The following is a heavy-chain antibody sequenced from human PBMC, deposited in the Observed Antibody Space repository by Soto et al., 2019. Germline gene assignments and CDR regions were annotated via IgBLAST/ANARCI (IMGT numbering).Heavy chain of an antibody. CDR1: GFTFDDYT. CDR3: AKEGAVTYYYDSSGYYLDY. J-gene: IGHJ4*02. Sequence: PGGSLRLSCAASGFTFDDYTMHWVRQAPGKGLEWVSLISWDGGSTYYADSVKGRFTISRDNSKNSLYLQMNSLRTEDTALYYCAKEGAVTYYYDSSGYYLDYWGQGTLVTVFS. D-gene: IGHD3-22*01. V-gene: IGHV3-43*01. CDR2: ISWDGGST.